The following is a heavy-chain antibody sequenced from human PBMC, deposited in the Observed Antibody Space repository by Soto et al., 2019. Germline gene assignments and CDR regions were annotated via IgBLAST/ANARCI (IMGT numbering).Heavy chain of an antibody. J-gene: IGHJ6*02. CDR1: GGSISSSNW. D-gene: IGHD6-6*01. Sequence: QVQLQESGPGLVKPSGTLSLTCAVSGGSISSSNWWSWVRQPPGKGLEWIGEIYHSGSTNYNPSLKSRVTISVDKSKNQFSLKLSSVTAADTAVYYCARDSEQLVPNYYYGMDVWGQGTTVTVSS. CDR3: ARDSEQLVPNYYYGMDV. V-gene: IGHV4-4*02. CDR2: IYHSGST.